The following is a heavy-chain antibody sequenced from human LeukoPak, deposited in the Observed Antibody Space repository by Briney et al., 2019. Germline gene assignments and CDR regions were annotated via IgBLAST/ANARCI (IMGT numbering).Heavy chain of an antibody. Sequence: GGSLRLSCAASGFTFSSYSMSWVRQAPGKGLEWVSAISGGGGSTYYADSVKGRFTISRDNSKNTVHLQMNSLRAEDTAVYYCAKGRALIAVAGTYYFDYWGQGTLVTVSS. D-gene: IGHD6-19*01. CDR1: GFTFSSYS. CDR3: AKGRALIAVAGTYYFDY. V-gene: IGHV3-23*01. J-gene: IGHJ4*02. CDR2: ISGGGGST.